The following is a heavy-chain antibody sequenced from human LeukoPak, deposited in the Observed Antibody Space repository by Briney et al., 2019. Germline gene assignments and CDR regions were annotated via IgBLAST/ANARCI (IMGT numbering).Heavy chain of an antibody. CDR1: GITFTSFS. J-gene: IGHJ5*02. CDR2: IVVGSGNT. CDR3: AADVIPGPKGFDP. V-gene: IGHV1-58*02. D-gene: IGHD2-21*01. Sequence: TSVTLSCKTSGITFTSFSIEWVRLARGQRLEWIGWIVVGSGNTKYAQKFQDRVTITRDMSTRTAYMELNSLRSEDTAVYYCAADVIPGPKGFDPWGESPVDPVSS.